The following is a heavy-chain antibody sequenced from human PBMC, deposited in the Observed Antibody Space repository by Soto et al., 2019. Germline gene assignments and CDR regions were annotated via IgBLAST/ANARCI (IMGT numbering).Heavy chain of an antibody. CDR1: GFTVSSNY. D-gene: IGHD3-22*01. CDR3: ARDQLYYNDISGRPLNAFDF. Sequence: PGGSLRLSCAASGFTVSSNYMSWGRQAPWKGLEWVSVIYSGGSTYYADSVKGRFTISRDNSKNTLYLQMNSLRAEDTAVYYCARDQLYYNDISGRPLNAFDFWGQGTMVTVSS. CDR2: IYSGGST. V-gene: IGHV3-66*01. J-gene: IGHJ3*01.